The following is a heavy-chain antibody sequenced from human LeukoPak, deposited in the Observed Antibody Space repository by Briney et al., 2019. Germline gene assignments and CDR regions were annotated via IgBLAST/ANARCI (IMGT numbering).Heavy chain of an antibody. J-gene: IGHJ4*02. CDR1: GFTFSSYS. CDR3: AKDPRTSGYYDSSGYPDY. CDR2: ISGSGGST. D-gene: IGHD3-22*01. V-gene: IGHV3-23*01. Sequence: PGGSLRLSCAASGFTFSSYSMNWVRQAPGKGLEWVSAISGSGGSTYYADSVKGRFTISRDNSKNTLYLQMNSLRAEDTAVYYCAKDPRTSGYYDSSGYPDYWGQGTLVTVSS.